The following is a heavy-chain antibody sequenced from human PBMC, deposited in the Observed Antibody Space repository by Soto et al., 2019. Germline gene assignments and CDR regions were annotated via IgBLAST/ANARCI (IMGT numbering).Heavy chain of an antibody. V-gene: IGHV3-9*01. J-gene: IGHJ6*03. D-gene: IGHD2-2*01. CDR3: AKDISCSSTSCIGYYYYYMDV. CDR2: ISWNSGSI. CDR1: GFTFDDYA. Sequence: EVQLVESGGGLVQPGRSLRLSCAASGFTFDDYAMHWVRQAPGKGLEWVSGISWNSGSIGYADSVKGRFTISRDNAKNFLYLQMNSLRAEDTALYYCAKDISCSSTSCIGYYYYYMDVWGKGTTVTVSS.